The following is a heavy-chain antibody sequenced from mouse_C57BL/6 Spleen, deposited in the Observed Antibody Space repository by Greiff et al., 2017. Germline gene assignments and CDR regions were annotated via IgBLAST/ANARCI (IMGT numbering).Heavy chain of an antibody. CDR2: INPSSGYT. J-gene: IGHJ2*01. Sequence: QVQLKESGAELAKPGASVKLSCKASGYTFTSSWMHWVKQRPGQGLAWIGYINPSSGYTKYNQTFKDKATLTAANSSSTAYMQLSSLTYEASAVYYGARDGYDGERGQGTTLTVSS. D-gene: IGHD2-2*01. V-gene: IGHV1-7*01. CDR3: ARDGYDGE. CDR1: GYTFTSSW.